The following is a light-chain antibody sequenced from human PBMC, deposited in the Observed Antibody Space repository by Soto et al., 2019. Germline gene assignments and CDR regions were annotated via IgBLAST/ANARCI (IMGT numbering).Light chain of an antibody. CDR3: MGALQSPPT. Sequence: DIVRTQSPVSLPVTPGEPASISCRSSQSLLHSNGYNYWDWYLQKPGQSPQLLIYLGSNRASGVPDRFSASASGTDFTLTISRVEAEDVGVYYCMGALQSPPTFGQGTKVDIK. CDR1: QSLLHSNGYNY. CDR2: LGS. V-gene: IGKV2-28*01. J-gene: IGKJ1*01.